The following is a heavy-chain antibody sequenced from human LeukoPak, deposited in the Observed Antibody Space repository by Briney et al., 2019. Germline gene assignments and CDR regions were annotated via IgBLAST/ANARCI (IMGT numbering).Heavy chain of an antibody. Sequence: ASVKVSCKASGYTFTSYGISWVRQAPGQGLEWMGWISAYNGNTNYAQKLQGRVTLTRDTSISTAYMELSSLRSEDTAVYYCAKNTALTGEFESWGQGTLVTVSS. J-gene: IGHJ4*02. V-gene: IGHV1-18*01. CDR3: AKNTALTGEFES. CDR1: GYTFTSYG. CDR2: ISAYNGNT. D-gene: IGHD7-27*01.